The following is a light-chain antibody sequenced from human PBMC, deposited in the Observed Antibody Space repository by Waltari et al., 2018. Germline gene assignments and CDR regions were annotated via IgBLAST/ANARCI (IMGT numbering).Light chain of an antibody. CDR1: SSDVGSYNL. Sequence: QSALTQSASVSGSPGQSITISCTGPSSDVGSYNLVSWYQRHPGNAPKLMIYEVTKRPSGVSNRFSGSKSGNTASLTISGLQSEDEADYYCCSYAGASTSLYVFGTGTKVTVL. CDR2: EVT. V-gene: IGLV2-23*02. CDR3: CSYAGASTSLYV. J-gene: IGLJ1*01.